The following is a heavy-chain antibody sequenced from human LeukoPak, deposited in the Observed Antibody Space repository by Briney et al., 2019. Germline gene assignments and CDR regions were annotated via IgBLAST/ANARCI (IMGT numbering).Heavy chain of an antibody. V-gene: IGHV4-59*08. D-gene: IGHD4-23*01. CDR3: ARTWALKWELPGQFDY. Sequence: SETLSLTCTVSGVSLTNYSWNWLRQAPGKTLEWIGFVYYKGTTNYNPSVRSRFSISVDISRNTFSLSLTSVTAADTVVYYCARTWALKWELPGQFDYWGQGRLVTVSS. CDR2: VYYKGTT. J-gene: IGHJ4*02. CDR1: GVSLTNYS.